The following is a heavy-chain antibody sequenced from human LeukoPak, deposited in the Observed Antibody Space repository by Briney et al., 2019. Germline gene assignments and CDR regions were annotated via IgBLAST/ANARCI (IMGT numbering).Heavy chain of an antibody. D-gene: IGHD3-22*01. CDR2: ISYDGRNK. Sequence: GRSLRPSCAASGFTFSSYGIHWVRQAPGKGLEWVAVISYDGRNKYYADSVKGRFTISRDTSKNTLYLQMNSLGAEDTAVYYCARDSYDSSGFYPISDYWGQGTLVTVSS. CDR3: ARDSYDSSGFYPISDY. V-gene: IGHV3-30*03. J-gene: IGHJ4*02. CDR1: GFTFSSYG.